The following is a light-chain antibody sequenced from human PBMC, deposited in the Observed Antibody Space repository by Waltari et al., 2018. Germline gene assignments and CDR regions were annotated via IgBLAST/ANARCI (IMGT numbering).Light chain of an antibody. CDR1: QSISSY. J-gene: IGKJ2*01. Sequence: DIQMTQSPSSLSASVGDRVTITCRASQSISSYLNWYQQKPGKAPNLLIYAASSLQSGVPSRFGGSGSGTDFTLTISGLQPEDFAIYYCQQSYSTPRTFGQGTKLEIK. CDR3: QQSYSTPRT. CDR2: AAS. V-gene: IGKV1-39*01.